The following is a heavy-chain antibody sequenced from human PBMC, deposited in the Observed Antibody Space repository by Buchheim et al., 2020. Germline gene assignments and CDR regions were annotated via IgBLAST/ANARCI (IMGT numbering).Heavy chain of an antibody. CDR1: GGAVSSSSYY. D-gene: IGHD5-18*01. V-gene: IGHV4-39*01. J-gene: IGHJ4*02. Sequence: QLQLQESGPGLVKPSETLSLTCTVSGGAVSSSSYYWGWIRQPPGKGLEWIGSIYYSGSTYYNPSLKSRVTVSVDTSKNQFSRKLSSVTAADTAVYYCARLNLHTAIINYWGQGTL. CDR2: IYYSGST. CDR3: ARLNLHTAIINY.